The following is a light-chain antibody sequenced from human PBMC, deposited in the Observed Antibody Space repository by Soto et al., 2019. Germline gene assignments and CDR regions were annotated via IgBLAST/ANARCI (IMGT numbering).Light chain of an antibody. J-gene: IGKJ4*01. CDR1: QSISGF. CDR2: GAS. CDR3: QQSSTTHLT. Sequence: DIQMTQSPSSLSASVGDRVTITCRASQSISGFSTWYLQKPGKAPRLLIYGASSMQSGVPSRFSCSGSGMYFTLTISSLQVEAFATYYCQQSSTTHLTFGGGTRVEIK. V-gene: IGKV1-39*01.